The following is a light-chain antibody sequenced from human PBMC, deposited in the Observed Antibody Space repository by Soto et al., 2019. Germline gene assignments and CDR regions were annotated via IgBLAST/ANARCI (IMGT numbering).Light chain of an antibody. V-gene: IGLV2-14*01. CDR2: DVS. J-gene: IGLJ1*01. CDR1: SSDVGGYNY. CDR3: SSYTSSSTLT. Sequence: QSALTQPASVSGSPGQSITISCTGTSSDVGGYNYVSWYQQHPGKAPKLMIYDVSNRPSGVSNRFSGSKSGNTASLTISGLQAEDEADYYCSSYTSSSTLTFGTGTKLTGL.